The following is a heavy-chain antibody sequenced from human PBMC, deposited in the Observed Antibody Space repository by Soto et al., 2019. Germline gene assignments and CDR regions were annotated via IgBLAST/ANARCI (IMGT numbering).Heavy chain of an antibody. V-gene: IGHV1-2*04. CDR1: GYTFTGYY. D-gene: IGHD3-22*01. J-gene: IGHJ3*02. CDR3: ARGDYYDSSGYYYDQYAFEI. Sequence: ASVKVSCKASGYTFTGYYMHWVRQAPGQGLEWMGRINPNSGGTNYAQKFQGWVTMTRDTSISTAYMELSRLRSDDTAVYYCARGDYYDSSGYYYDQYAFEIWGQGTMVTVSS. CDR2: INPNSGGT.